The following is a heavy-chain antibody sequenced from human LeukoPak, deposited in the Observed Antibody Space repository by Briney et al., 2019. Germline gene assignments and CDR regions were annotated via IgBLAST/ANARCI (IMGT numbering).Heavy chain of an antibody. V-gene: IGHV3-15*01. CDR3: STRQVDD. CDR2: IKSKTDGGTT. J-gene: IGHJ4*02. Sequence: SGGCLRLSCAPSGFTFSNAWMNCVRQAPGKWLEWVGCIKSKTDGGTTDYAAPVIGRFTISSDDSKNTIYLQMTSLKTEDTAVYYCSTRQVDDWGQGTLVTVSS. CDR1: GFTFSNAW.